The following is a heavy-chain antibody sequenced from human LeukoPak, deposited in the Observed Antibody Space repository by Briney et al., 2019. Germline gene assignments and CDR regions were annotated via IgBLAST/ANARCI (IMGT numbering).Heavy chain of an antibody. CDR3: AKDQGMGDYASTDY. CDR2: IWYDGNNK. CDR1: GFTFSSFG. Sequence: GGSLRLSCAASGFTFSSFGMHWVRQAPGKGLEWVAIIWYDGNNKYYADSVKGRFTISRDNSKNMLYLQMNSLRAEDTAVYYCAKDQGMGDYASTDYWGQGTLVTVSS. D-gene: IGHD3-16*01. J-gene: IGHJ4*02. V-gene: IGHV3-33*06.